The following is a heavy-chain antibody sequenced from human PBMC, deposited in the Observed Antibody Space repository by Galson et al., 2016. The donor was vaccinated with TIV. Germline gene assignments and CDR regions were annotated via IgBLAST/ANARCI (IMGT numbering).Heavy chain of an antibody. CDR3: ARIMSLVRGMNV. D-gene: IGHD3/OR15-3a*01. CDR1: GFTFSTYA. CDR2: ISSNGGST. J-gene: IGHJ6*02. V-gene: IGHV3-23*01. Sequence: SLRLSCAASGFTFSTYALSWVRQAPGKGLEWVSTISSNGGSTYYADSVKGRFTISRDNSKNTLYPQMTSLQPEDTAGYYCARIMSLVRGMNVWGQGTTVTVSS.